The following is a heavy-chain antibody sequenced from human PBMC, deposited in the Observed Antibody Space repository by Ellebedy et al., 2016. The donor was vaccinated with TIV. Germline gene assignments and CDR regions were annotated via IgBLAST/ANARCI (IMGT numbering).Heavy chain of an antibody. D-gene: IGHD3-16*01. V-gene: IGHV3-74*01. CDR1: GFTFSSYS. CDR2: ISIDGSHT. Sequence: GESLKISCAASGFTFSSYSMNWVRQAPGKGLVWVSRISIDGSHTDYADSVKGRFTTSRDNAKNTLYLQMNSLRAEDSAVYYCARGGGAPRHFDYWGQGTLVTVSS. CDR3: ARGGGAPRHFDY. J-gene: IGHJ4*02.